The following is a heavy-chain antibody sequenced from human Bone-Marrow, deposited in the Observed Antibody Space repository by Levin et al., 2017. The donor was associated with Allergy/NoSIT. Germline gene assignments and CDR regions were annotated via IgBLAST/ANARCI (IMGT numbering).Heavy chain of an antibody. CDR1: GGSISSGGYY. CDR2: IYYSGST. CDR3: ARGVAVANWFDP. V-gene: IGHV4-31*03. Sequence: SCTVSGGSISSGGYYWSWIRQHPGKGLEWIGYIYYSGSTYYNPSLKSRVTISVDTSKNQFSLKLSSVTAADTAVYYCARGVAVANWFDPWGQGTLVTVSS. J-gene: IGHJ5*02. D-gene: IGHD6-19*01.